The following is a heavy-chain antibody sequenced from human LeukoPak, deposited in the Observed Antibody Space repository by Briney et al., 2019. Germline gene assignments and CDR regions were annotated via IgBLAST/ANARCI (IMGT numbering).Heavy chain of an antibody. D-gene: IGHD3-22*01. CDR3: ARDKGDYDTSGSLFVF. CDR2: IKQDGSEK. V-gene: IGHV3-7*03. J-gene: IGHJ4*02. CDR1: GFTFSRYW. Sequence: GGSLRLSCAVSGFTFSRYWMSWVRQAPRKGLEWVANIKQDGSEKYYVDSVKGRFTISRDNAKNSLYLQMNSLRAEDAAVYYCARDKGDYDTSGSLFVFGGQGTLVTVSS.